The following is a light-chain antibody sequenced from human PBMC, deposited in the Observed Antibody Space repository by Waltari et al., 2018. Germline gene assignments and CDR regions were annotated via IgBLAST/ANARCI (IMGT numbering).Light chain of an antibody. J-gene: IGLJ3*02. CDR2: RDN. Sequence: SYELTQPSSVSLSPGQTANITCSGNVLAKKYGRWLQQKPGQAPMLLIYRDNARPSEIPERFSGSSSGTTVTLTISGAHVEDEADYYCYSVSANSWVFGGGTRLTVL. CDR1: VLAKKY. V-gene: IGLV3-27*01. CDR3: YSVSANSWV.